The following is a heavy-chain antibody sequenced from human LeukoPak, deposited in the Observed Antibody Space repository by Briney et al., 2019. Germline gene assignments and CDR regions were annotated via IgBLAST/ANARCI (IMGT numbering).Heavy chain of an antibody. CDR1: GYTFTGYY. CDR2: INPNSGGT. V-gene: IGHV1-2*06. CDR3: AADCSGGSCRTKSPFDY. J-gene: IGHJ4*02. D-gene: IGHD2-15*01. Sequence: GASVKVSCKASGYTFTGYYMRWVRQAPGQGLEWMGRINPNSGGTNYAQKFQGRVTMTRDTSISTAYMELSRLRSDDTAVYYCAADCSGGSCRTKSPFDYWGQGTLVTVSS.